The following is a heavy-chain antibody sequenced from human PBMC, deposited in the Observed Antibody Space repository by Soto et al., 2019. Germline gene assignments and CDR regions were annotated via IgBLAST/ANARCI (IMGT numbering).Heavy chain of an antibody. CDR3: AIERGGYKHFDY. Sequence: QVQLVQSGAEVKKPGASVRVSCKSSGYTFTDYGITWVRQAPGQGLEWMGWLNTYKGNINYAQRLQGRVNMTTDTSASTAYMELRSLTSDDTSVYYCAIERGGYKHFDYWGQGARVTVSS. V-gene: IGHV1-18*01. J-gene: IGHJ4*02. CDR2: LNTYKGNI. CDR1: GYTFTDYG. D-gene: IGHD1-26*01.